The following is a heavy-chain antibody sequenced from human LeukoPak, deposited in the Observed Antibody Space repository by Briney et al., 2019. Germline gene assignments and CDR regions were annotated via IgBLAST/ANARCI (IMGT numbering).Heavy chain of an antibody. CDR1: GGSFSGYY. CDR2: INHSGST. Sequence: PSETLSLTCGVYGGSFSGYYWSWIRQPPGKGLEWIGEINHSGSTNYNPSLKSRVTISVDTSKNQFSLKLSSVTAADTAVYYCARVGYQLLRLTGWFDPCGQGTLVTVSS. D-gene: IGHD2-2*01. J-gene: IGHJ5*02. CDR3: ARVGYQLLRLTGWFDP. V-gene: IGHV4-34*01.